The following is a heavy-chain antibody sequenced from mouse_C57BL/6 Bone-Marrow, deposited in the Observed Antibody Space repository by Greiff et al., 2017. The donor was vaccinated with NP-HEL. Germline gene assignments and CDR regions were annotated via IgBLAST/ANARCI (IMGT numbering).Heavy chain of an antibody. Sequence: QVQLQQPGAELVMPGASVKLSCKASGYTFTSYWMHWVKQRPGQGLEWIGEIDPSDSYTNYNQKFKGKSTLTVDKSSSTAYMQLSSLTSEDSAVYYCARGGNYRGTWFAYWGQGTLVTVSA. CDR1: GYTFTSYW. CDR2: IDPSDSYT. CDR3: ARGGNYRGTWFAY. V-gene: IGHV1-69*01. D-gene: IGHD2-1*01. J-gene: IGHJ3*01.